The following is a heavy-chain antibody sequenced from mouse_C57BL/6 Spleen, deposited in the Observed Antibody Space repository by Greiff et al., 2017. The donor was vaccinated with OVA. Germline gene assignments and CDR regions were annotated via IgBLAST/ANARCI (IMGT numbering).Heavy chain of an antibody. V-gene: IGHV1-9*01. CDR3: AKSGIYYYGSSPYFDV. J-gene: IGHJ1*03. CDR2: ILPGSGST. Sequence: VQLQQSGAELMKPGASVKLSCKATGYTFTGYWIEWVKQRPGHGLEWIGEILPGSGSTNYNEKFKGKATFTADTSSNTAYMQLSSLTTEDSAIYYCAKSGIYYYGSSPYFDVWGTGTTVTVSS. CDR1: GYTFTGYW. D-gene: IGHD1-1*01.